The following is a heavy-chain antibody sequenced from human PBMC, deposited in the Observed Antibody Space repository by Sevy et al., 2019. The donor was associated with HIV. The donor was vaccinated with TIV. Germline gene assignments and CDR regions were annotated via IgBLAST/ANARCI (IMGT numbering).Heavy chain of an antibody. D-gene: IGHD3-22*01. CDR2: TSGGGDRT. Sequence: GGSLRLSCAASGFIFSNYAMSWVRQAPGKGLEWVSTTSGGGDRTLYADSVKGRFSVSRDNSKNTLYLQLNSLTAEDTAVYYCANPNYYDGTDYWGQGTLVTVSS. CDR1: GFIFSNYA. CDR3: ANPNYYDGTDY. J-gene: IGHJ4*02. V-gene: IGHV3-23*01.